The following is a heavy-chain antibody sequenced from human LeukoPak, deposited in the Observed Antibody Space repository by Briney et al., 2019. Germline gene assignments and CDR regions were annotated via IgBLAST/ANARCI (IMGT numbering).Heavy chain of an antibody. V-gene: IGHV3-48*04. CDR1: GFTFSSYS. CDR3: ARDTGPAAVDY. Sequence: QPGGSLRLSCAASGFTFSSYSMNWVRQAPGKGLEWVSSISSSGSTIYYADSVKGRFTISRDNAKNSLYLQMNSLRAEDTVVYYCARDTGPAAVDYWGQGTLVTVSS. J-gene: IGHJ4*02. CDR2: ISSSGSTI. D-gene: IGHD4-17*01.